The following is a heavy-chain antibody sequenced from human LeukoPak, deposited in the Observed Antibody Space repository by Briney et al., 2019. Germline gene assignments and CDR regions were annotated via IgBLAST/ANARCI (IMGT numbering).Heavy chain of an antibody. Sequence: ASVKVSCQPYGYTFTSYGIRWVRQAPGQGLEWMGWISAYNGNTNNAKKLQGRVTMTTDTSTSTAYMELRSLRSDDTAVYYCARVRDFWSGGFAFDIWGQGTMVTVSS. CDR2: ISAYNGNT. D-gene: IGHD3-3*01. CDR1: GYTFTSYG. CDR3: ARVRDFWSGGFAFDI. J-gene: IGHJ3*02. V-gene: IGHV1-18*01.